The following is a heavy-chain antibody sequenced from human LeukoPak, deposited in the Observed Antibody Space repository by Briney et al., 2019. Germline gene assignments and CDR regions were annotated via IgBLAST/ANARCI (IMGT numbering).Heavy chain of an antibody. J-gene: IGHJ4*02. CDR3: AREGVLSGKGGDY. Sequence: GGSLRLSCAASGFTFSSYWMSWVRQAPGKGLEWVANIKQDGSEKYCVDSVKGRFTISRDNAKNSLYLQMNSLRAEDTAVYYCAREGVLSGKGGDYWGQGTLVTVSS. D-gene: IGHD2-8*01. V-gene: IGHV3-7*01. CDR2: IKQDGSEK. CDR1: GFTFSSYW.